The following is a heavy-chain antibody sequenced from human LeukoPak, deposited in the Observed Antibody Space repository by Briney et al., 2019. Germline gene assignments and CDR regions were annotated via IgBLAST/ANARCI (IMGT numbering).Heavy chain of an antibody. V-gene: IGHV3-53*01. D-gene: IGHD3-10*01. Sequence: PGGSLRLSCAASGFTVSSNYMSWVRQAPGKGLEWVSVIYSGGSTYYADSVKGRFTISRDNSKNTLYLQMNSLRAEDTAVYYCAKDNPPMVRGVISNFDYWGQGTLVTVSS. J-gene: IGHJ4*02. CDR3: AKDNPPMVRGVISNFDY. CDR2: IYSGGST. CDR1: GFTVSSNY.